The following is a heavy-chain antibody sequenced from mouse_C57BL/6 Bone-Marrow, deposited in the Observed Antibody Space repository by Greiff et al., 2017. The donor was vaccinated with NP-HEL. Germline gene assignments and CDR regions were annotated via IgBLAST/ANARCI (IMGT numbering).Heavy chain of an antibody. Sequence: VQLQQSGAELARPGASVKLSCKASGYTFTSYGISWVKQRTGQGLEWIGEIYPRRGNPYYHEKFKGKATLTADKSSSTAYMELRSLTSEDSAVYFCARLPYYYGSSYSFDYWGQGTTLTVSS. V-gene: IGHV1-81*01. CDR1: GYTFTSYG. D-gene: IGHD1-1*01. CDR2: IYPRRGNP. CDR3: ARLPYYYGSSYSFDY. J-gene: IGHJ2*01.